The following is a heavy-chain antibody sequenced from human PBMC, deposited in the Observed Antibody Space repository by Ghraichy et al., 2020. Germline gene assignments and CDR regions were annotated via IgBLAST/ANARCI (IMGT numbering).Heavy chain of an antibody. D-gene: IGHD2-15*01. CDR1: GFTFSSYR. CDR3: ARDPGYCSGGRCYGDAFDM. V-gene: IGHV3-21*01. J-gene: IGHJ3*02. Sequence: GGSLRLSCAASGFTFSSYRRNWVRQAPGKGLEWVSFISSSSSYIYYADSVKGRFTISRDNAKNSLYLQMNSLRAEDTAVYYCARDPGYCSGGRCYGDAFDMWGQGTMVTVSS. CDR2: ISSSSSYI.